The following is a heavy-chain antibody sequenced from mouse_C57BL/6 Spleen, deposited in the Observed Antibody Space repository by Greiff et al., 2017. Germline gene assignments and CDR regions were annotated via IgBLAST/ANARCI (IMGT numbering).Heavy chain of an antibody. Sequence: QVQLQQPGAELVRPGSSVKLSCKASGYTFTSYWMHWVKQRPIQGLEWIGNIDPSDSETHYNQKFKDKATLTVDKSSSTAYMQLSSLTSEDSAVYYCARSYGISYVYFDVWGTGTTVTVSS. CDR3: ARSYGISYVYFDV. V-gene: IGHV1-52*01. CDR1: GYTFTSYW. J-gene: IGHJ1*03. CDR2: IDPSDSET. D-gene: IGHD1-1*01.